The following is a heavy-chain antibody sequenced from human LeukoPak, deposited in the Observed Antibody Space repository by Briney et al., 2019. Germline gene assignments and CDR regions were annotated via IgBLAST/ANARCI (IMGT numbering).Heavy chain of an antibody. D-gene: IGHD3-16*02. J-gene: IGHJ4*02. Sequence: PGGSLRLSCAASGFTFSSYWMHWVRQAPGKGLVWVSRINSDGSSTSYADSVKGRFTISRDNSKNTLYLQMNSLRTEDTAVYYCAKESYYDYVWGSYRPDYWGQGTLVTVSS. CDR1: GFTFSSYW. CDR3: AKESYYDYVWGSYRPDY. V-gene: IGHV3-74*01. CDR2: INSDGSST.